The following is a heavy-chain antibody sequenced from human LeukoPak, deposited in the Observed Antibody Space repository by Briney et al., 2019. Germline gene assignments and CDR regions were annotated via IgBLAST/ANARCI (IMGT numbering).Heavy chain of an antibody. J-gene: IGHJ6*03. CDR2: IYYSGST. CDR3: ARDIGYCSSTSCYGVYYYYYMDV. CDR1: GGSISSYY. D-gene: IGHD2-2*01. V-gene: IGHV4-59*01. Sequence: SETLSLTCTVSGGSISSYYWSWIRQPPGKGLEWIGYIYYSGSTNYNPSLKSRVTISVDTSKKQFSLKLSSATAADTAVYYCARDIGYCSSTSCYGVYYYYYMDVWGKGTTVTVSS.